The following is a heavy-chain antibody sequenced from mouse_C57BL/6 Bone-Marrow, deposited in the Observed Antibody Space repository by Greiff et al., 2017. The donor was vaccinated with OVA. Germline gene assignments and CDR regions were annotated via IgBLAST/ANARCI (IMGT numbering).Heavy chain of an antibody. V-gene: IGHV1-69*01. CDR3: ARRGVRQGGSMDY. Sequence: VQLQQPGAELVMPGASVKLSCKASGYTFTSYWMHWVKQRPGQGLEWIGEIDPSDSYTNYNQKFKGKSTLTVDKSSSTAYMQLSSLTSEDSAVYYCARRGVRQGGSMDYWGQGTSVTVSS. J-gene: IGHJ4*01. CDR2: IDPSDSYT. CDR1: GYTFTSYW. D-gene: IGHD2-14*01.